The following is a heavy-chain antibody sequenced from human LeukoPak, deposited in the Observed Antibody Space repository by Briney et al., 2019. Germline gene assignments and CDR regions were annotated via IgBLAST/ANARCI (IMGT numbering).Heavy chain of an antibody. Sequence: GTSLRLSCAASGFTFSSYSMNWVRQAPGKGLEWVSYISSSSSTIYYADSVKGRFTISRDNAKNSLYLQMNSLRAEDTAVYYCARDGTGDFDYWGQGTLVTVSS. J-gene: IGHJ4*02. CDR2: ISSSSSTI. V-gene: IGHV3-48*04. D-gene: IGHD3/OR15-3a*01. CDR3: ARDGTGDFDY. CDR1: GFTFSSYS.